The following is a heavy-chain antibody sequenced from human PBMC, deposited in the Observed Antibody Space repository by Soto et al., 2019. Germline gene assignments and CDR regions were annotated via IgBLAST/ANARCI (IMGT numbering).Heavy chain of an antibody. V-gene: IGHV2-5*02. CDR3: AHRLRGSGWNEGYFDF. CDR1: GFSLTSSPKG. D-gene: IGHD1-1*01. CDR2: IYWDDDK. J-gene: IGHJ4*02. Sequence: QITLKESGPTLVEPTEALALTCSFSGFSLTSSPKGVAWFRQPLGKALEWLVVIYWDDDKRYNPSLKNRITITKDTSKNEVALTMTDMEPKATATYFCAHRLRGSGWNEGYFDFWGQGILVTVS.